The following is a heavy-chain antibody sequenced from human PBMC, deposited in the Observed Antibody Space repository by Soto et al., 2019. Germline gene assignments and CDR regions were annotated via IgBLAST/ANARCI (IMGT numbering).Heavy chain of an antibody. J-gene: IGHJ6*02. CDR2: IIPIFGTA. Sequence: SVKVSCKASGGTFSSYAISWVRQAPGQGLEWMGGIIPIFGTANYAQKFQGRVTITADESTSTAYMELSSLRSEDTAVYYCARGPYCSSTSCYMWGAAMPKDYYYGMDVWGQGTTVTVSS. D-gene: IGHD2-2*02. CDR3: ARGPYCSSTSCYMWGAAMPKDYYYGMDV. V-gene: IGHV1-69*13. CDR1: GGTFSSYA.